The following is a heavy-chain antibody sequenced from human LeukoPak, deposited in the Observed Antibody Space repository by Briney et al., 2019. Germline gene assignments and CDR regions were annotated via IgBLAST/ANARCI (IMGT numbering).Heavy chain of an antibody. V-gene: IGHV1-69*04. Sequence: SVKVSCKASGGTSSSYAISWVRQAPGQGLEWMGRIIPILGIANYAQKFQGRVTITADKSTSTAYMELSSLRSEDTAVYYCARVSSGSYPGAFDIWGQGTMVTVSS. J-gene: IGHJ3*02. CDR1: GGTSSSYA. D-gene: IGHD1-26*01. CDR3: ARVSSGSYPGAFDI. CDR2: IIPILGIA.